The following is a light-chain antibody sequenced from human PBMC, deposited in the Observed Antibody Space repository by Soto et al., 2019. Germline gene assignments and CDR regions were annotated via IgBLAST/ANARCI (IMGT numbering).Light chain of an antibody. CDR1: SSDVGGYNY. J-gene: IGLJ2*01. Sequence: QSVLTQPASVSGSPGQSITISCTGTSSDVGGYNYVSWYQQHPGKAPKLMIYDVSNRPSGVSNRFSGSKSGNTASLTISGLQAEDEADYYCSPYTSSSTHQVVFGGGTKLTVL. CDR3: SPYTSSSTHQVV. V-gene: IGLV2-14*01. CDR2: DVS.